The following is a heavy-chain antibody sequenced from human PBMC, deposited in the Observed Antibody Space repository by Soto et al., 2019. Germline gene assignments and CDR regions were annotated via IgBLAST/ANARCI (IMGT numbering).Heavy chain of an antibody. CDR2: ISYDGGDK. D-gene: IGHD3-10*01. Sequence: XGSLRLSCAASGFTFSSYGMHWVRQAPGKGLEWVAVISYDGGDKYHADSVKGRFTISRDNSKNTLYLQVNSLRAEDTAVYYCAKDSGRGSADYYFDYWGQGTLVTVSS. CDR3: AKDSGRGSADYYFDY. V-gene: IGHV3-30*18. CDR1: GFTFSSYG. J-gene: IGHJ4*02.